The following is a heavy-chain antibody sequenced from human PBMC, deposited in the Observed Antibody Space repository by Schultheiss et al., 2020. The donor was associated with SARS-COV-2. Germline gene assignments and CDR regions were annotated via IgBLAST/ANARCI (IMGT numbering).Heavy chain of an antibody. V-gene: IGHV4-61*01. J-gene: IGHJ4*02. CDR1: GGSVSSGSYY. CDR3: ARQRVTMIGDY. CDR2: IYYSGST. Sequence: SETLSLTCTVSGGSVSSGSYYWSWIRQPPGKGLEWIGYIYYSGSTNYNPSLKSRVTISVDTSKNQFSLKLSSVTAADTAVYYCARQRVTMIGDYWGQGTLVTVSS. D-gene: IGHD3-22*01.